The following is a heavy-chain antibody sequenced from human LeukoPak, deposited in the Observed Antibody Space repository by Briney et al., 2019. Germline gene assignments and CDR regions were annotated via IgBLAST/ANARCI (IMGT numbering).Heavy chain of an antibody. CDR2: IIPIFGTA. CDR3: ARGGVSLAYFDY. J-gene: IGHJ4*02. D-gene: IGHD6-6*01. Sequence: GASVKVSCKASGGTFSSYAISWVRQAPGQGLEWMGGIIPIFGTADYAQKFQGRVTITTDESTSTAYMELSSLRSEDTAVYYCARGGVSLAYFDYWGQGTLVTVSS. V-gene: IGHV1-69*05. CDR1: GGTFSSYA.